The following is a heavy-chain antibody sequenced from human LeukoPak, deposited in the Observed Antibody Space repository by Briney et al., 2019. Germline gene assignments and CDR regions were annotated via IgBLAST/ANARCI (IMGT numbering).Heavy chain of an antibody. J-gene: IGHJ3*02. CDR3: ARDPPRITMVRGVIITVWNAFDI. CDR1: GGSISSSSYY. V-gene: IGHV4-39*07. Sequence: SEILSLTCTVSGGSISSSSYYWGWIRQPPGKGLEWIGSIYYSGSTYYNPSLKSRVTISVDTSKNQFSLKLSSVTAADTAVYYCARDPPRITMVRGVIITVWNAFDIWGQGTMVTVSS. CDR2: IYYSGST. D-gene: IGHD3-10*01.